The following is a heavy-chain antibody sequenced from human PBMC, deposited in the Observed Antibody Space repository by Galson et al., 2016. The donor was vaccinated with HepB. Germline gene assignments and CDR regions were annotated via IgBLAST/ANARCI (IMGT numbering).Heavy chain of an antibody. CDR1: GGSISDYY. CDR2: IYNSGNN. J-gene: IGHJ4*02. D-gene: IGHD6-19*01. V-gene: IGHV4-59*01. Sequence: TLSLTCTVSGGSISDYYCSWIRQSPGKGLEWIGHIYNSGNNKYNPSLESRVTLSVETSKNQFFLDVNSVTAADTAIYYCSATTTGWHAWWGQGNLVTVSS. CDR3: SATTTGWHAW.